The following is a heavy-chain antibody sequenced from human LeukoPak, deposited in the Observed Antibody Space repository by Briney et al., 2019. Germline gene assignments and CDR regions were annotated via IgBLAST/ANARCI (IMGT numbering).Heavy chain of an antibody. J-gene: IGHJ4*02. D-gene: IGHD5-24*01. Sequence: PGGSLRLSCAASGFTFSSYAINWVRQAPGKGLECISSISPSGGSTYYADSVKGRFTISRDNSKNTLYLQINSLRAEDTAIYYCAKKIGGYNSFDYWGQGTLVTVSS. CDR2: ISPSGGST. CDR1: GFTFSSYA. V-gene: IGHV3-23*01. CDR3: AKKIGGYNSFDY.